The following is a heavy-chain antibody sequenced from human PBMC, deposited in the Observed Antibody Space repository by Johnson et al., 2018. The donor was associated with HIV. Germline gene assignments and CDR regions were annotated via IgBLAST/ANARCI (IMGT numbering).Heavy chain of an antibody. CDR2: ISYAGANK. CDR1: GFTFSRHA. V-gene: IGHV3-30-3*01. CDR3: AKPLVGATRDDAFDV. Sequence: QVQLVESGGGVVQPGRSLRLSCAASGFTFSRHAVHWVRRAPGRGLEWVALISYAGANKYYADSAKGRFTISRDNSKNTLYLQMNSLSAEDTAVYYCAKPLVGATRDDAFDVWGQGTMVTVSS. J-gene: IGHJ3*01. D-gene: IGHD1-26*01.